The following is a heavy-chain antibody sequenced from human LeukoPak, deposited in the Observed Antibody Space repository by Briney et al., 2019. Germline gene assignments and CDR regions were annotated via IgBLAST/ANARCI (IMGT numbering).Heavy chain of an antibody. CDR3: ARGGNTFDY. Sequence: SETLSLTCAVYGGSFSGYYWSWIRQPPGKGLEWIGQINHSGSTYYNPSLKSRVTISVDTSKNQFSLKLSSVTAADTAVYYCARGGNTFDYWGQGTLVTVSS. CDR2: INHSGST. J-gene: IGHJ4*02. CDR1: GGSFSGYY. D-gene: IGHD1/OR15-1a*01. V-gene: IGHV4-34*01.